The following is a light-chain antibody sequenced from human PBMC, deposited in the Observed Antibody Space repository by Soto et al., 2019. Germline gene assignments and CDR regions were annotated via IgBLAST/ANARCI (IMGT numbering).Light chain of an antibody. J-gene: IGKJ1*01. CDR1: QSISSW. V-gene: IGKV1-5*03. CDR2: KAS. CDR3: QQYNSSLWT. Sequence: DIQMTQSPSTLSASVGDRVTITCRASQSISSWLAWYQQKPGKAPKLLIYKASSLESGVPSRFSGSGSGTEFTLTISSLQPDDSATYHCQQYNSSLWTFGQGTKVEIK.